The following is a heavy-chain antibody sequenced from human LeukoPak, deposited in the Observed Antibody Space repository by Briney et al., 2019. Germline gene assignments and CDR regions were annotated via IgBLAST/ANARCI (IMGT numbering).Heavy chain of an antibody. V-gene: IGHV3-30*02. J-gene: IGHJ6*03. CDR3: ARVMVRGVISYYYYYMDV. Sequence: GGSLRLSCAASGFTFSSYGMHWVRQAPGKGLEWVAFIRYDGSNKYYADSVKGRFTISRDNSKNTLYLQMNSLRAEDTAVYYCARVMVRGVISYYYYYMDVWGKGTTVTVSS. CDR1: GFTFSSYG. D-gene: IGHD3-10*01. CDR2: IRYDGSNK.